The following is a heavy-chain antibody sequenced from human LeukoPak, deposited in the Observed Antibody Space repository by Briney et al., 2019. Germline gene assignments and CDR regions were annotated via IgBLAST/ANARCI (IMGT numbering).Heavy chain of an antibody. Sequence: PGGSVRLSCAASGFTFSSYGMHWVRQAPGKGLEWVAVILYDGSNQHYADSVKGRFTISRDNSKNTLYLQMNSLRAEDTAVYYCAKDKGGGYGNDGFDIWGRGTMVTVSS. CDR1: GFTFSSYG. J-gene: IGHJ3*02. CDR3: AKDKGGGYGNDGFDI. D-gene: IGHD3-16*01. CDR2: ILYDGSNQ. V-gene: IGHV3-30*18.